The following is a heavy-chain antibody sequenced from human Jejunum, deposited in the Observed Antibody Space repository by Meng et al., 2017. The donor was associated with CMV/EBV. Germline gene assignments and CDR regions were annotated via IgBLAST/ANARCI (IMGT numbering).Heavy chain of an antibody. V-gene: IGHV3-48*04. J-gene: IGHJ4*02. CDR3: ARDYYGSGIGGNYFDY. CDR2: ISRSSDTI. D-gene: IGHD3-10*01. CDR1: FSLNS. Sequence: FSLNSLNWVRQAPGKGLEWVSYISRSSDTINYADSVKGRFTISRDNSKNSLYLQMNSLRAEDSAVYYCARDYYGSGIGGNYFDYWGQGIRVTVSS.